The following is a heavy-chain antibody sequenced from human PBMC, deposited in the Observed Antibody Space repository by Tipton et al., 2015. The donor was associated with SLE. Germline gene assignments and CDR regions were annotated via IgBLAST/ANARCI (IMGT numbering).Heavy chain of an antibody. J-gene: IGHJ4*02. CDR3: ARERGWDYDSSGYPDY. Sequence: TLSLTCTVSGGSISSGSYYWSWIRQPPGKGLEWIGEINHSGSTNYNPSLKSRLTISLDTSKNQFSLKLSSVTAADTAVYYCARERGWDYDSSGYPDYWGQGTLVTVSS. V-gene: IGHV4-39*07. CDR1: GGSISSGSYY. CDR2: INHSGST. D-gene: IGHD3-22*01.